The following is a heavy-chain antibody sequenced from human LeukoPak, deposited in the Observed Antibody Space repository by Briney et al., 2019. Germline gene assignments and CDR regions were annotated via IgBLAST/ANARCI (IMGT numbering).Heavy chain of an antibody. CDR3: ARSGYSGYETDY. CDR2: IHPSDSDT. CDR1: GYRFTTYW. Sequence: GESLKISCKGSGYRFTTYWIAWVRQMPGKGLEWMGIIHPSDSDTRYSPSFQGQVTISADKSVSTAYLQWSSLKASDTAMYFCARSGYSGYETDYWGQGTLVTVSS. V-gene: IGHV5-51*01. J-gene: IGHJ4*02. D-gene: IGHD5-12*01.